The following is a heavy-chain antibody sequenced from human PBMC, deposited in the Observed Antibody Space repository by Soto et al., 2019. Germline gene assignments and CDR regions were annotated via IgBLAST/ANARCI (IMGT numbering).Heavy chain of an antibody. CDR2: IYHSGST. V-gene: IGHV4-30-2*01. CDR1: GGSISSGGYS. D-gene: IGHD1-26*01. J-gene: IGHJ4*02. CDR3: ARNDGSYSGFDY. Sequence: PSETLSLTCAVSGGSISSGGYSCSWIRQPPGKGLEWIGYIYHSGSTYYNPSLKSRVTISVDRSKNQFSLKLSSVTAADTAVYYCARNDGSYSGFDYWGQGTLVTVSS.